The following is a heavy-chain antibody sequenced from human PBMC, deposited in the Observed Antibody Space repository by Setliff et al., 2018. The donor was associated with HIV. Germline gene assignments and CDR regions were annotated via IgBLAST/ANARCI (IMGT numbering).Heavy chain of an antibody. V-gene: IGHV1-24*01. CDR3: TTFYNSGTLTSFDH. Sequence: ASVKVSCKVSGYTLAELSMHWVRQAPGKVLEWMGGFDPEHGGTIYAQQFQGRVTMTEEKSADTAYMELKSLRSDDTAVYYCTTFYNSGTLTSFDHWGQGTLVTVSS. CDR2: FDPEHGGT. D-gene: IGHD3-10*01. J-gene: IGHJ4*02. CDR1: GYTLAELS.